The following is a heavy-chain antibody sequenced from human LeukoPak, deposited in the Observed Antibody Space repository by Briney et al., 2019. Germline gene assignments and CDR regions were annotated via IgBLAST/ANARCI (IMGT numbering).Heavy chain of an antibody. V-gene: IGHV3-30*02. CDR1: GFIFSDYG. J-gene: IGHJ6*03. CDR3: ANDRDIVTTSYMDV. CDR2: IRYDGNNQ. Sequence: PGGSLRLSCAASGFIFSDYGMHWVRQAPGKGLEWVAFIRYDGNNQYYADSVKGRFTISRDNSQNTLYLQMNSLRPEDTAVYYCANDRDIVTTSYMDVWGKGTTVTISS. D-gene: IGHD5-12*01.